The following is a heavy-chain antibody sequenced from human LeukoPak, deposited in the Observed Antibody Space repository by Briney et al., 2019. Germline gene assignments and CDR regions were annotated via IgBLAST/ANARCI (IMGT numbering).Heavy chain of an antibody. V-gene: IGHV3-11*03. D-gene: IGHD2/OR15-2a*01. J-gene: IGHJ4*02. CDR2: ITSSSSYT. CDR1: GFTFSDYF. CDR3: ASFSVG. Sequence: GGSLRLSCGASGFTFSDYFMTWIRQAPGKGLEWVSYITSSSSYTNYADSVKGRFTISRDNAKNSLFLQMNSLRAEHMVVYYCASFSVGWGQGTLVTVSS.